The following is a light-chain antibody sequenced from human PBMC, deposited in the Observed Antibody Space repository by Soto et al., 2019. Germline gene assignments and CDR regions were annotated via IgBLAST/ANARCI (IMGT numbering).Light chain of an antibody. CDR1: QSVTSN. J-gene: IGKJ2*01. CDR2: AAS. V-gene: IGKV3-15*01. Sequence: EIVLTQSPATLSVSPGERATLSCRASQSVTSNLAWYQQKPGQAPWLLIYAASARATGIPTRFSGSGSGTEFTLVISSLESEDFAVYYCQQYNNGPPDTFGQGTKLEIK. CDR3: QQYNNGPPDT.